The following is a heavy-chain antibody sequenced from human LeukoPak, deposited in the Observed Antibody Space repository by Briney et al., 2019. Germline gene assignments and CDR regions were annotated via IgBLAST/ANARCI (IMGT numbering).Heavy chain of an antibody. CDR1: GFAFSTYV. Sequence: GGSLRLSCVASGFAFSTYVMSWVRQAPGKGLEWVSAISGSGGSTYYADSVKGRFTISRDNSKNTLYLQMNSLRAEDTAVYYCAKAPSGYDFWSGSLGYYYYGMDVWGQGTTVTVSS. J-gene: IGHJ6*02. CDR2: ISGSGGST. CDR3: AKAPSGYDFWSGSLGYYYYGMDV. D-gene: IGHD3-3*01. V-gene: IGHV3-23*01.